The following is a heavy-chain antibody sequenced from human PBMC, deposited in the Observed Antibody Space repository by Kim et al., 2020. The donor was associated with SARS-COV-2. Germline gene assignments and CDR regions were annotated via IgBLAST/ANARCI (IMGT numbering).Heavy chain of an antibody. CDR3: AKDILFLGPRFRGYYYYYGMDV. CDR1: GFTFDDYA. CDR2: ISGDGGST. D-gene: IGHD3-3*01. J-gene: IGHJ6*02. V-gene: IGHV3-43*02. Sequence: GGSLRLSCAASGFTFDDYAMHWVRQAPGKGLEWVSLISGDGGSTYYADSVKGRFTISRDNSKNSLYLQMNSLRTEDTALYYCAKDILFLGPRFRGYYYYYGMDVWGQGTTVTVSS.